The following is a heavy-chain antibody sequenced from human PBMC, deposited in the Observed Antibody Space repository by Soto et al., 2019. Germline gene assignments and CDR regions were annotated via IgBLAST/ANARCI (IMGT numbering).Heavy chain of an antibody. CDR2: IDPEDGET. D-gene: IGHD1-26*01. Sequence: EVQLVQSGTEVKKPGATVQISCKVSGYTFTDYFIHWVQQAPGKGLEWMGLIDPEDGETKYAEKLQGRVTIFADKSTDTAYMELSSLTSEDTAVYYCAVGATGGWFDPWGQGTLVTVSS. CDR3: AVGATGGWFDP. CDR1: GYTFTDYF. J-gene: IGHJ5*02. V-gene: IGHV1-69-2*01.